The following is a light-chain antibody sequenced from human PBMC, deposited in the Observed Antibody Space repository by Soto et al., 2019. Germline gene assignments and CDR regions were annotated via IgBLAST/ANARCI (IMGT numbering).Light chain of an antibody. Sequence: IALTQSPATLSMSPCERATLSCRASQSVSTNLVWYQQKPGQAPRLLIYGASTSATGVPGRFSSTWSGAYFPLISSSLPSEDSAVYYCQQYNHWWTCGQGTKVDIK. CDR1: QSVSTN. V-gene: IGKV3-15*01. CDR3: QQYNHWWT. J-gene: IGKJ1*01. CDR2: GAS.